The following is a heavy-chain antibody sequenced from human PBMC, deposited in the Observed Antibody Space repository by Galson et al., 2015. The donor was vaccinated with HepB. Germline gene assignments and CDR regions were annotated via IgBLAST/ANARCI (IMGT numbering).Heavy chain of an antibody. CDR2: INTGNGNT. CDR1: GYTFTSYT. CDR3: ARGPFPIVVVPAAYPTWSDP. D-gene: IGHD2-2*01. J-gene: IGHJ5*02. Sequence: SVKVSCKASGYTFTSYTMHWVRQAPGQRLEWMGWINTGNGNTKYSQKFQGRVTITRDTSASTAYMELSSLTSEDTAVYYCARGPFPIVVVPAAYPTWSDPWGQGTLVTVSS. V-gene: IGHV1-3*04.